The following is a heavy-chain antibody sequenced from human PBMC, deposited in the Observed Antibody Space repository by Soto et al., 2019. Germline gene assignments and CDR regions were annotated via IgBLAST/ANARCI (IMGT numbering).Heavy chain of an antibody. Sequence: SETLSLTCTVSGGSISSYYWSWIRQPPGKGLEWIGYIYYSGSTNYNPSLKSRVTISVDTSKNQFSLKLSSVTAADTAVYYCARASVRIAAAGIWFDPWGQGTLVTVSS. CDR1: GGSISSYY. V-gene: IGHV4-59*01. D-gene: IGHD6-13*01. J-gene: IGHJ5*02. CDR3: ARASVRIAAAGIWFDP. CDR2: IYYSGST.